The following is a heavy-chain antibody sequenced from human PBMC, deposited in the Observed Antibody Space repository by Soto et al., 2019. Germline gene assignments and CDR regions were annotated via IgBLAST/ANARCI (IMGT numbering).Heavy chain of an antibody. CDR2: ISSSSSST. Sequence: PGSSLRLSCAASGFIFRDFYMSWIRQVPGKGLEWLSKISSSSSSTDYADSVKGRFTISRDNAKNSLYLQMSSLRAEDTAVYYCARDRGGGSIFVGHYGMDVWGQGTSVTLS. CDR1: GFIFRDFY. J-gene: IGHJ6*02. D-gene: IGHD3-3*01. CDR3: ARDRGGGSIFVGHYGMDV. V-gene: IGHV3-11*06.